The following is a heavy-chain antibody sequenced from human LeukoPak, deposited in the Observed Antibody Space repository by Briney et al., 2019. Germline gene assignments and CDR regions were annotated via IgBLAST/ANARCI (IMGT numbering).Heavy chain of an antibody. CDR3: ARLEVGASYYWGLLPGGYFDY. V-gene: IGHV4-30-4*08. Sequence: PSETLSLTCTVSGGSISSGDYYWSWIRQPPGKGLEWIEYIYYSGSAYYNPSLKSRVTISVDTSKNQFSLKLSSVTAADTAVYYCARLEVGASYYWGLLPGGYFDYWGQGTLVTVSS. CDR2: IYYSGSA. J-gene: IGHJ4*02. D-gene: IGHD1-26*01. CDR1: GGSISSGDYY.